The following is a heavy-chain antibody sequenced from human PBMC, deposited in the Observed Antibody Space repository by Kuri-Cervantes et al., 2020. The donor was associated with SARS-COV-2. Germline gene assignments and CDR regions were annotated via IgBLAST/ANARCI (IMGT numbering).Heavy chain of an antibody. CDR1: GGSISSYY. CDR2: VFYSGST. V-gene: IGHV4-59*01. D-gene: IGHD5-12*01. CDR3: ARAPTGYSGYDWGGFDY. J-gene: IGHJ4*02. Sequence: SETLSLTCTVSGGSISSYYWSWIRQPPGKGLEWIGYVFYSGSTNYNPSLKSRVSISVDTSKNQFSLRLRSVTAADSAVYYCARAPTGYSGYDWGGFDYWGQGTLVTVSS.